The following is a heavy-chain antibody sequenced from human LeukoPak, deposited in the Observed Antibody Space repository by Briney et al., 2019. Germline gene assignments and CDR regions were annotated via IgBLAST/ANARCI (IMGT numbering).Heavy chain of an antibody. D-gene: IGHD3-10*01. Sequence: SVKVSCKASGGTFSSYAISWVRQAPGQGLEWMGGIIPIFGTANYAQKFQGRVTVTADESTSTAYMELSSLRSGDTAVYYCAREYYGSGYLDYWGQGTLVTVSS. J-gene: IGHJ4*02. CDR3: AREYYGSGYLDY. CDR2: IIPIFGTA. CDR1: GGTFSSYA. V-gene: IGHV1-69*13.